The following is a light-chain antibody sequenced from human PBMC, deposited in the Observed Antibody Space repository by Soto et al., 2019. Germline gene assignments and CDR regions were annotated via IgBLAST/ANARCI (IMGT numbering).Light chain of an antibody. V-gene: IGLV1-40*01. CDR2: DNS. CDR3: QSYDSSLSGWL. Sequence: QPVLTQPPSVSGAPGQRVTVSCTGSSSDIGAGYDVHWYQQLPGTAPKLLIYDNSNRPSGVPDRFSGSKSGTSASLAITGLQAEDEADYYCQSYDSSLSGWLFGGGTKLTVL. CDR1: SSDIGAGYD. J-gene: IGLJ3*02.